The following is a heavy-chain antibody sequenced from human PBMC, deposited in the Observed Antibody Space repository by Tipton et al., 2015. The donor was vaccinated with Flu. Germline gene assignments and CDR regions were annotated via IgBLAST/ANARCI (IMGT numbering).Heavy chain of an antibody. J-gene: IGHJ6*02. CDR2: IYTSGST. V-gene: IGHV4-61*02. CDR3: ARGHTAMVGSLYYYGMDV. Sequence: TLSLTCNVSGGSISSDNYYWNWIRQPAGKGLEWIGRIYTSGSTNYNLSLKRRLTISVDTSKNQFSLKLSSVTAADTAVYYCARGHTAMVGSLYYYGMDVWGQGTTVTVSS. D-gene: IGHD5-18*01. CDR1: GGSISSDNYY.